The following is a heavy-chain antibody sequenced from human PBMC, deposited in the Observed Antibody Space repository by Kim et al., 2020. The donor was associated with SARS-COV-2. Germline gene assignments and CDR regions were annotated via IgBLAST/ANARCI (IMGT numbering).Heavy chain of an antibody. D-gene: IGHD4-4*01. J-gene: IGHJ5*02. CDR2: IYPGDSDT. Sequence: GESLKISCKGSGYIFTSYWIGWVRQMPGKGLEWMGIIYPGDSDTRYSPSFQGQVTISADKSISTAYLQWSSLKASGTAMYYCARRRPMTTGGDIWFDPWGQGTLVTVSS. CDR1: GYIFTSYW. CDR3: ARRRPMTTGGDIWFDP. V-gene: IGHV5-51*01.